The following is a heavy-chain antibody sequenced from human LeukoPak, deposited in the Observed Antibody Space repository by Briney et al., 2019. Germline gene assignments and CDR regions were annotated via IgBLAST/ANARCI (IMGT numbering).Heavy chain of an antibody. Sequence: SETLSLTCAVYGGSLSGYYWSWIRQPPGKGLEWIGEINHSGSTNYNPSLKSRVTISVDTSKNQFSLKLSSVTAADTAVYYCARRDSSGWYYFDYWGQGTLVTVSS. D-gene: IGHD6-19*01. CDR2: INHSGST. V-gene: IGHV4-34*01. CDR3: ARRDSSGWYYFDY. CDR1: GGSLSGYY. J-gene: IGHJ4*02.